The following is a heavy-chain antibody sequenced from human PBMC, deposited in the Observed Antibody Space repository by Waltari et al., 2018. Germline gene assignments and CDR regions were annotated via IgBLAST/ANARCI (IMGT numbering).Heavy chain of an antibody. Sequence: EVHMVESGGDLVQPGRSLRLPCRGFGSTFADYAGSWFRPAPGKGLEWVGFVKSNIYGGVAQYAASVTGRFTIARDDSENIAYLQMDSLKSEDTAVYYCARESSGNIGWFDSWGQGTLVTVSS. CDR2: VKSNIYGGVA. V-gene: IGHV3-49*03. CDR1: GSTFADYA. D-gene: IGHD1-26*01. J-gene: IGHJ5*01. CDR3: ARESSGNIGWFDS.